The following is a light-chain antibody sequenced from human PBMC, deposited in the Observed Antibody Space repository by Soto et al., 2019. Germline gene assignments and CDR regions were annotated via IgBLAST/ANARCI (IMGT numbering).Light chain of an antibody. CDR2: EVS. Sequence: QSALTQPASVSGSPGQSIAISCTGTNSDVGTYNYVSWYQQHPGKAPKLMIYEVSNRPSGVSNRFSGSKSGNTASLTISGLQAEDEADYYCSSYTTSSTWVFGGGTKLTVL. J-gene: IGLJ3*02. CDR1: NSDVGTYNY. V-gene: IGLV2-14*01. CDR3: SSYTTSSTWV.